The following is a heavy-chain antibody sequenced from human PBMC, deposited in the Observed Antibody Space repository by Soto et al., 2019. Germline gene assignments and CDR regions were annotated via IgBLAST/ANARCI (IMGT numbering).Heavy chain of an antibody. CDR3: VRGGGVGTTWGYY. Sequence: PGGSLRLSCEGVGYTFRGYGMIWVRQAPGKGLECVSYISSDETIVNYADSVKGRFTISRDSDKNSLFLQMNSLRDEDTAVYYCVRGGGVGTTWGYYWGQGAQVTVSS. CDR1: GYTFRGYG. V-gene: IGHV3-48*02. J-gene: IGHJ4*02. D-gene: IGHD1-26*01. CDR2: ISSDETIV.